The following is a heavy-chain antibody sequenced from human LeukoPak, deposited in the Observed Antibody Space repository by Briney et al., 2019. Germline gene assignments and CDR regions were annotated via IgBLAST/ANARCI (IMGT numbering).Heavy chain of an antibody. V-gene: IGHV3-7*01. J-gene: IGHJ4*03. CDR3: CKGEGRGCLPLGQ. D-gene: IGHD3-10*01. CDR1: GFTFSSYW. Sequence: GGSLRLSCAASGFTFSSYWMSWVRQAPGKGLEWVANIKQDGSEKYYVDSVKGRFTISRDNAKNSLYLQMNSLRAEDTAVYYWCKGEGRGCLPLGQWGQGTPVTVSS. CDR2: IKQDGSEK.